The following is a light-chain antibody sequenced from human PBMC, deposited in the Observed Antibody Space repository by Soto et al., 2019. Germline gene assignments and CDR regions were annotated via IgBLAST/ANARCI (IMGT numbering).Light chain of an antibody. V-gene: IGLV1-44*01. CDR1: NSNIGRHT. CDR2: TDN. Sequence: QAVVTQPPSASGTPGQRVTISCSGSNSNIGRHTVNWYQQLPGTAPKLLIYTDNQRPSGVPDRFSDSKSGTSASLAISALQSEDEADYYCAAWDDSLGAWVFGGGTKVTVL. CDR3: AAWDDSLGAWV. J-gene: IGLJ3*02.